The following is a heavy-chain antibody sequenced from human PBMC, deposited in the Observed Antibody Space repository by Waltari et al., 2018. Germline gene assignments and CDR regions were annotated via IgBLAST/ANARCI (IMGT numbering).Heavy chain of an antibody. CDR2: NNLAEIT. D-gene: IGHD6-19*01. V-gene: IGHV4-34*02. Sequence: QVQLQQWGAGLLRPSETLSLTCAVYGVSLSDYYWTWIRQPLGKGLEWIGENNLAEITLYNPSLEGRVSIVLDKSKNQFSLHLLSVTAADTALYYGVTGPRDKWVGRYSGEFFHHWGPGTLVTVSS. CDR1: GVSLSDYY. J-gene: IGHJ1*01. CDR3: VTGPRDKWVGRYSGEFFHH.